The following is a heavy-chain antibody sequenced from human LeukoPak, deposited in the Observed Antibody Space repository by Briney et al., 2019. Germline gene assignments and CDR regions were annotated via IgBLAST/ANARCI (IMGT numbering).Heavy chain of an antibody. D-gene: IGHD3-10*01. J-gene: IGHJ4*02. V-gene: IGHV3-7*01. CDR3: ARAKVRGVFDY. CDR2: IKQDGSEK. Sequence: PSETLSLTCTVSGGSISSSSYYWGWIRQPPGKGLEWVANIKQDGSEKYYVDSVKGRFTISRDNAKNSLYLQMNSLRAEDTAVYYCARAKVRGVFDYWGQGTLVTVSS. CDR1: GGSISSSSYY.